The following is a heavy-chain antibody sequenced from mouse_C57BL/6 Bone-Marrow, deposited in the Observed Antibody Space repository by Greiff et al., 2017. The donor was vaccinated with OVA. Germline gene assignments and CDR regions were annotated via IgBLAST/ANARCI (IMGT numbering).Heavy chain of an antibody. CDR1: GYTFTSYW. V-gene: IGHV1-59*01. CDR3: ALWSGAMDY. J-gene: IGHJ4*01. Sequence: QVQLQQPGAELVRPGTSVKLSCKASGYTFTSYWMHWVKQRPGQGLEWIGVIDPSDSYTNYNQKFKGKATLTVDTSSSTAYMQLSSLTSEDSAVYYCALWSGAMDYWGQGTSVTVSS. CDR2: IDPSDSYT. D-gene: IGHD1-1*02.